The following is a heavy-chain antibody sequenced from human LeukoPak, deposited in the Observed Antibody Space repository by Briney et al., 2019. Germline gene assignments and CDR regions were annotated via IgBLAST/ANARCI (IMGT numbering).Heavy chain of an antibody. D-gene: IGHD6-13*01. CDR2: IYSDGSST. CDR1: GFTFSSYW. Sequence: PGGSLRLSCAASGFTFSSYWMHWVRQAPGKGPVWVSRIYSDGSSTSYADSVKGRFTISRDNAKNTLYLQMNSLRAEDTAVYYCARVGYSSSWYNFDYWGQGTLVTVSS. CDR3: ARVGYSSSWYNFDY. V-gene: IGHV3-74*01. J-gene: IGHJ4*02.